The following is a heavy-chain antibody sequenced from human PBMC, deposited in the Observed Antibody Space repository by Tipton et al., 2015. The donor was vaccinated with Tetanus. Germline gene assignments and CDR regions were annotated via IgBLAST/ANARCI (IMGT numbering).Heavy chain of an antibody. J-gene: IGHJ4*02. CDR1: GGPVSSGSYY. D-gene: IGHD3-3*01. CDR3: ARIHDYWGGYFDF. CDR2: ILYGKST. Sequence: TLSLTCTVSGGPVSSGSYYWSWVRQAPGKGLEYIGYILYGKSTHYNPSLKSRLSMSADPAKNQFSLRLTSVTTADTAVYYCARIHDYWGGYFDFWGEGTLVTVSP. V-gene: IGHV4-61*01.